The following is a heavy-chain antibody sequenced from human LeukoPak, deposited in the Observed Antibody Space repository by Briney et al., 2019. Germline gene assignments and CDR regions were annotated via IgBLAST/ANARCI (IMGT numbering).Heavy chain of an antibody. CDR2: TKPDGSAE. Sequence: GGSLRLSCAASGFSFRNYWMGWVRQAPGKGLGWVANTKPDGSAEYYADSVRGRFTASRDNANTLLYLQMNRLRAEDTAVYYCARDGGLHTNFDYWGQGTLLTVSS. CDR1: GFSFRNYW. J-gene: IGHJ4*02. CDR3: ARDGGLHTNFDY. V-gene: IGHV3-7*01. D-gene: IGHD2-15*01.